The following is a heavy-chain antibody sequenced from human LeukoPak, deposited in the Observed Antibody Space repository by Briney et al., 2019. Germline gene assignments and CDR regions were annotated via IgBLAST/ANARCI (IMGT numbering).Heavy chain of an antibody. CDR1: GGSISSYY. V-gene: IGHV4-59*08. CDR3: ARHDGSSWSLYFDY. D-gene: IGHD6-13*01. Sequence: SETLSLTCTVSGGSISSYYWSWIRQPPGKGLEWIGYIYYSGSTNYNPSLKSRVTISVDTSKNQFSLKLSSVTAADTAVYYCARHDGSSWSLYFDYWGQGTLVTVSS. CDR2: IYYSGST. J-gene: IGHJ4*02.